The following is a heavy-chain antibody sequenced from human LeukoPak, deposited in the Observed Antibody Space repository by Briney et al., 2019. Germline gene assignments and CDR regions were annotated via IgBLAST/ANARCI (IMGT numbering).Heavy chain of an antibody. CDR3: AELGITMIGGV. CDR2: ISSSGSTI. D-gene: IGHD3-10*02. Sequence: PGGSLRLSCAASGFAFSSYEMNWVRQAPGKGLEWVSYISSSGSTIYHADSVKGRFTISRDNAKNSLYLQMNRLRAEDTAVYYCAELGITMIGGVWGKGTTVTISS. CDR1: GFAFSSYE. J-gene: IGHJ6*04. V-gene: IGHV3-48*03.